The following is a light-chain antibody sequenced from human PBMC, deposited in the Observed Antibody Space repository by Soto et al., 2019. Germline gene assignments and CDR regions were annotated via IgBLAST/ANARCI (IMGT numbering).Light chain of an antibody. CDR2: STS. J-gene: IGLJ3*02. CDR3: ALYMGSGFSV. Sequence: QAVVTQEPSFSVSPGGTVTLTCGLSSGSVSTDSYPSWYQQTPGQAPRTLIYSTSSRSSGVPDRFSGSILGNTAALPIPGAQADDESDYYCALYMGSGFSVSAEGTKPTVL. V-gene: IGLV8-61*01. CDR1: SGSVSTDSY.